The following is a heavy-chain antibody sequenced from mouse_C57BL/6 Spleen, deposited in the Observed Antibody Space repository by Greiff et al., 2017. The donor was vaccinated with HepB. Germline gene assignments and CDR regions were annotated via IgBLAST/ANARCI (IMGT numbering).Heavy chain of an antibody. CDR2: IDPSDSYT. V-gene: IGHV1-69*01. Sequence: QVQLQQPGAELVMPGASVKLSCKASGYTFTSYWMHWVKQRPGQGLEWIGEIDPSDSYTNYNQKFKGKSTLTVDKSSSTAYMQLSSLASEDSAVSYCARGGAVVFDYWGQGTTLTVSS. CDR3: ARGGAVVFDY. CDR1: GYTFTSYW. J-gene: IGHJ2*01. D-gene: IGHD1-1*01.